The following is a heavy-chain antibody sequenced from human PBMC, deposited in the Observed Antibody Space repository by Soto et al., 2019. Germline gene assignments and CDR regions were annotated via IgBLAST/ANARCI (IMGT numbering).Heavy chain of an antibody. CDR3: ANFLMTTVFWNHFDY. J-gene: IGHJ4*02. CDR2: ISGSGGHT. Sequence: EVQLLESGGGLVQPGGSLRLSCVASGFTFSSYAMSWVRQAPGKGLEWVSGISGSGGHTYYADSVKGRFTISRDNSKNTLYLQMNSLRAEDTAVYYCANFLMTTVFWNHFDYWGQGTLVTVSS. D-gene: IGHD4-17*01. V-gene: IGHV3-23*01. CDR1: GFTFSSYA.